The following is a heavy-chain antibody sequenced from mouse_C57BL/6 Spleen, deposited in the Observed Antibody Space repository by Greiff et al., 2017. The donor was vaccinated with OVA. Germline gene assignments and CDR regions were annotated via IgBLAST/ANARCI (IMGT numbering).Heavy chain of an antibody. J-gene: IGHJ3*01. CDR3: ASIYYDYEAWFAY. Sequence: LVESGAELVKPGASVKLSCKASGYTFTSYWMHWVKQRPGQGLEWIGMIHPNSGSTNYNEKFKSKATLTVDKSSSTAYMQLSSLTSEDSAVYYCASIYYDYEAWFAYWGQGTLVTVSA. D-gene: IGHD2-4*01. CDR2: IHPNSGST. CDR1: GYTFTSYW. V-gene: IGHV1-64*01.